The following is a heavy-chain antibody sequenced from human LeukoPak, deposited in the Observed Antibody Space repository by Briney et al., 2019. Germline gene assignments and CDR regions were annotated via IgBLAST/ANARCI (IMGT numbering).Heavy chain of an antibody. CDR1: GYTFTGYY. CDR2: IIPILGIA. CDR3: AVISVVITPDFDY. D-gene: IGHD3-22*01. V-gene: IGHV1-69*02. J-gene: IGHJ4*02. Sequence: SVKVSCKASGYTFTGYYIHWVRQAPGQGLEWMGRIIPILGIANYAQKFQGRVTITADKSTSTAYMELSSLRSEDTAVYYCAVISVVITPDFDYWGQGTLVTVSS.